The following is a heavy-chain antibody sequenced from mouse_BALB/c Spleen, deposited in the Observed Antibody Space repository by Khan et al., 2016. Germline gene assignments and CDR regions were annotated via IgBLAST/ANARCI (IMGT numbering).Heavy chain of an antibody. CDR2: ISDGGAYT. CDR3: ARTYGNYGYFDV. CDR1: GFTFSDYY. D-gene: IGHD1-1*02. J-gene: IGHJ1*01. Sequence: EVELVESGGGLVKPGGSLKLSCAASGFTFSDYYMYWVRQTPEKRLEWVATISDGGAYTYYPDSVKGRFTISRDNAKNNLYLQMSSLKSEDTAMXSCARTYGNYGYFDVWGAGTTVTVSS. V-gene: IGHV5-4*02.